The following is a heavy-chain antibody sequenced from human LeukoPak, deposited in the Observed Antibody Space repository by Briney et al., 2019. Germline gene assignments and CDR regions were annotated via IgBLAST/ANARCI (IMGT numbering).Heavy chain of an antibody. CDR2: ISYDGSNK. CDR1: GFTFSSYA. V-gene: IGHV3-30-3*01. D-gene: IGHD4-17*01. CDR3: ARAGDGDQVDAFDI. J-gene: IGHJ3*02. Sequence: GRSLRLSCAAPGFTFSSYAMHWVRQAPGKGLEWVAVISYDGSNKYYADSVKGRFTISRDNSKNTLYLQMNSLRAEDTAVYYCARAGDGDQVDAFDIWGQGTMVTVSS.